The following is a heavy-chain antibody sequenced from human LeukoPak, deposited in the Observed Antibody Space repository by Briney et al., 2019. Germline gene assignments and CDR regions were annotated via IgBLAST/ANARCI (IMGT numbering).Heavy chain of an antibody. V-gene: IGHV1-69*13. CDR1: GGTFSSYA. D-gene: IGHD6-13*01. Sequence: ASVKVSCKASGGTFSSYAISWVRQAPGQGLEWMGGIIPIFGTANYAQKFQGRVTITADESTSTAYMELSSLRSEDTAVYYCARDSRRLAGTGIDYWGQGTLVTVSS. CDR3: ARDSRRLAGTGIDY. CDR2: IIPIFGTA. J-gene: IGHJ4*02.